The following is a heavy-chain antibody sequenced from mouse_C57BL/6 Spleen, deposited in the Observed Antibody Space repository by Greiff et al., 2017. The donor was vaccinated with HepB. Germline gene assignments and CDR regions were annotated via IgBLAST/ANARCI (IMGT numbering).Heavy chain of an antibody. Sequence: VKLMESGAELARPGASVKLSCKAPGYSFTSYGISWVKQRTGQGLEWIGEIYPRSGNTYYNEKFKGKATLTADKSSSTAYMELRSLTSEDSAVYFCARNCGSSYGYFGVWGTGATVTVSS. CDR3: ARNCGSSYGYFGV. J-gene: IGHJ1*03. D-gene: IGHD1-1*01. CDR2: IYPRSGNT. CDR1: GYSFTSYG. V-gene: IGHV1-81*01.